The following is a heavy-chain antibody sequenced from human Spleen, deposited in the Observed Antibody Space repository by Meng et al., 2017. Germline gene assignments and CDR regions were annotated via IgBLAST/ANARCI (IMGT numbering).Heavy chain of an antibody. Sequence: LVSAWGGLATPGGSLGLSCAASVFSFSAYSINWVRQAPGKGLEWVSAVDGSAFNTFYADSVKGRFTISRDNSKNTLYLQMNSLRAEDTAVYYXARERPITMVRGVLDYWGQGTLVTVSS. CDR3: ARERPITMVRGVLDY. V-gene: IGHV3-23*04. D-gene: IGHD3-10*01. CDR2: VDGSAFNT. J-gene: IGHJ4*02. CDR1: VFSFSAYS.